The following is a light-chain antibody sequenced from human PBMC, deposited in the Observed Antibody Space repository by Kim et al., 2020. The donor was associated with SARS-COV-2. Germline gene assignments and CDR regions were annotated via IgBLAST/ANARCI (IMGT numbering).Light chain of an antibody. CDR1: QNINTW. Sequence: DIQMTQSPSTLSASVGDRVTITCRASQNINTWLAWYQQKPGKAPQVLIYDASILESGVPSRFSGSGSGTDFTLTISSLQPDDFARYYCHPYNEHELTFGGGTKVDIK. V-gene: IGKV1-5*01. CDR3: HPYNEHELT. CDR2: DAS. J-gene: IGKJ4*01.